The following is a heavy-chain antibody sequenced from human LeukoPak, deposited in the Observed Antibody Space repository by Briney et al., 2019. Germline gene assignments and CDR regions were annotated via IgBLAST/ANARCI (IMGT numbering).Heavy chain of an antibody. V-gene: IGHV3-21*01. J-gene: IGHJ4*02. Sequence: GGSLRLSCAASGFTFSSYTMNWVRQAPGKGLEWVSSIAGSSGYISYADSVKGRFTISRDNSKNTLYLLMDSLRAEDTGVYYCATARDNYDISGFSALEDWGQGTLVTVAS. CDR2: IAGSSGYI. CDR1: GFTFSSYT. CDR3: ATARDNYDISGFSALED. D-gene: IGHD3-22*01.